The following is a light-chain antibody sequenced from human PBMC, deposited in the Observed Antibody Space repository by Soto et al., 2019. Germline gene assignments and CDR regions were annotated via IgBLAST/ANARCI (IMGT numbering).Light chain of an antibody. CDR3: QQFDSVPCT. CDR2: DAS. Sequence: DIQMTQSPSSLSASVGDRVTITCQASQDINNYLIWYQHKPGTAPKLLIYDASTLGTGVPSRFSGGGSGTHFTFTISSLQPEDIATYYCQQFDSVPCTFGQGTKLELK. V-gene: IGKV1-33*01. J-gene: IGKJ2*02. CDR1: QDINNY.